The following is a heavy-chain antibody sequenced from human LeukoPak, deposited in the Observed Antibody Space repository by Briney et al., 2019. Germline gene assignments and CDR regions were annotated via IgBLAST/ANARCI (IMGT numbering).Heavy chain of an antibody. D-gene: IGHD2-21*02. CDR1: GYTFTSYD. Sequence: ASVKVSCKASGYTFTSYDINWVRQATGQGLEWMGWMNPNSGNTGYAQKFQGRVTMTRNTSISTAYMELSSLRSEDTAVYYCAKTFSYCGGDCWFDYWGQGTLVTVSS. CDR3: AKTFSYCGGDCWFDY. J-gene: IGHJ4*02. CDR2: MNPNSGNT. V-gene: IGHV1-8*01.